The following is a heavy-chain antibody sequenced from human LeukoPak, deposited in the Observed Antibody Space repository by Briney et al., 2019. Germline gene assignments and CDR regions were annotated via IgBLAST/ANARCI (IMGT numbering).Heavy chain of an antibody. CDR3: ASGVVGATLDY. Sequence: GASVNVSCTSSGGTFNIYAISWVRQAPGQGLEWMGRIIPILGIANYAQKFQGRVTITADKSTSTAYMELSSLRSEDTAVYYCASGVVGATLDYWGQGTLVTVSS. CDR1: GGTFNIYA. J-gene: IGHJ4*02. V-gene: IGHV1-69*04. D-gene: IGHD1-26*01. CDR2: IIPILGIA.